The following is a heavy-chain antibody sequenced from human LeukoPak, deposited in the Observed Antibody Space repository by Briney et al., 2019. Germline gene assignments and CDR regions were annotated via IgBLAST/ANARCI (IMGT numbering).Heavy chain of an antibody. CDR3: ARANYGGNGAYYYYGMDV. V-gene: IGHV1-69*13. D-gene: IGHD4-23*01. CDR1: GYTFTSYG. Sequence: SVKVSCKASGYTFTSYGISWVRQAPGQGLEWMGGIIPILGTANYAQKFQGRVTITADESTSTAYMELSSLRSEDTAVYYCARANYGGNGAYYYYGMDVWGQGTTVTVSS. CDR2: IIPILGTA. J-gene: IGHJ6*02.